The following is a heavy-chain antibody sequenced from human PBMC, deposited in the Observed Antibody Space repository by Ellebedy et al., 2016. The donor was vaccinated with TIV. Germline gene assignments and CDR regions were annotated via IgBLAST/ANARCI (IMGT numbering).Heavy chain of an antibody. CDR1: GGSISSYY. CDR2: IYYSGST. V-gene: IGHV4-59*12. Sequence: SETLSLXXTVSGGSISSYYWSWIRQPPGKGLEWIGYIYYSGSTYYNPSLKSRVTISVDTSKNQFSLKLSSVTAADTAVYYCARDLISTRYYGMDVWGQGTTVTVSS. J-gene: IGHJ6*02. CDR3: ARDLISTRYYGMDV. D-gene: IGHD3/OR15-3a*01.